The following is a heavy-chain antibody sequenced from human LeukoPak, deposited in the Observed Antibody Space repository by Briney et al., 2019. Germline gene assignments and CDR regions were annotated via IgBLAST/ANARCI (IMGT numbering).Heavy chain of an antibody. V-gene: IGHV1-2*06. J-gene: IGHJ5*02. Sequence: ASVKVSCKASGYTFTGYYMHWVRQAPGQGLEWMGRINPNSGGTNYAQKFQGRATMTRDTSISTAYMELSRLRSDDTAVYYCARVRHSTYYYDSSGNYPNWFDPWGQGTLVTVSS. CDR1: GYTFTGYY. D-gene: IGHD3-22*01. CDR2: INPNSGGT. CDR3: ARVRHSTYYYDSSGNYPNWFDP.